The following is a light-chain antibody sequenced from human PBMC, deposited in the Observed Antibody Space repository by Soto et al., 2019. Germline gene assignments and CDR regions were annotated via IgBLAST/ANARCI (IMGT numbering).Light chain of an antibody. CDR1: QDVSDF. Sequence: DVQLTQSPSILSASDEDRVTLTSRASQDVSDFLAWYQHAPGKAPNLLIYGGYTLQSGVSSRFSGSGSGTEFSLTITILKPEDFATYYCQYLNGAPTITSCHVRRLEIK. J-gene: IGKJ5*01. V-gene: IGKV1-9*01. CDR2: GGY. CDR3: QYLNGAPTIT.